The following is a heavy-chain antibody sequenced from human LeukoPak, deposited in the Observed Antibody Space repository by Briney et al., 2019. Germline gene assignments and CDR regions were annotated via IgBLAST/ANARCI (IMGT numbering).Heavy chain of an antibody. V-gene: IGHV3-33*06. CDR1: GLTFSSYG. D-gene: IGHD6-13*01. CDR2: IWYDGSNK. J-gene: IGHJ6*03. Sequence: PGGSLRLSCAASGLTFSSYGMHWVRQAPGKGLEWVAVIWYDGSNKYYADSVKGRFTTSRDNSKNTLYLQMNSLRAEDTAVYYCAKDTAAAEVYYYMDVWGKGTTVTVSS. CDR3: AKDTAAAEVYYYMDV.